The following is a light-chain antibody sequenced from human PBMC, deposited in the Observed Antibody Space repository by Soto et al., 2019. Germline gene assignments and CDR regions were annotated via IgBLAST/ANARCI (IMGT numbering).Light chain of an antibody. CDR1: QSVSSF. Sequence: EIVLTQYPATLSLSLGERATLSCRASQSVSSFLAWYQQKPGQAPRLLIYDASNRATGIPARFSGSGSATDFTLTSSSLEPEDFAVYYWQQRSSLRTFAPGTKVDIK. CDR2: DAS. CDR3: QQRSSLRT. J-gene: IGKJ3*01. V-gene: IGKV3-11*01.